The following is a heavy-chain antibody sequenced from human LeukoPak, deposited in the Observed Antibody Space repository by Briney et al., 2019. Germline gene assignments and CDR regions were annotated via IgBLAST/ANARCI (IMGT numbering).Heavy chain of an antibody. Sequence: SETLSLTCAVYGGSFSGYYWSWIRQPPGKGLEWIGEINHSGSTNYNPSLKCRVIISVDTSKNQFSLKLSSVTAADTAVYYCATRGGYCSGGSCYHFDYWGQRALVTVSS. D-gene: IGHD2-15*01. CDR1: GGSFSGYY. CDR3: ATRGGYCSGGSCYHFDY. V-gene: IGHV4-34*01. CDR2: INHSGST. J-gene: IGHJ4*02.